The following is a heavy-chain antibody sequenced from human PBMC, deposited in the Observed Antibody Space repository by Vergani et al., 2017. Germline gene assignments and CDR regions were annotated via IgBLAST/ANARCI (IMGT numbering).Heavy chain of an antibody. CDR2: ISYDGSNK. CDR3: AKTPSLYCSGGSCYSIGR. V-gene: IGHV3-30*18. Sequence: QVQLVESGGGVVQPGRSLRLSCAASGFTFSSYCMHWVRQAPGKGLEWVAVISYDGSNKYYADSVKGRFTISRDNYKNKLYLQMNSLRAEDTAVYYCAKTPSLYCSGGSCYSIGRWGQGTLVTVSS. CDR1: GFTFSSYC. J-gene: IGHJ4*02. D-gene: IGHD2-15*01.